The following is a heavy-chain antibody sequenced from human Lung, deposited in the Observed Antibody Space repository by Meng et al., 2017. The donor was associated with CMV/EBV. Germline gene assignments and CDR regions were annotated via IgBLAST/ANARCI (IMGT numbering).Heavy chain of an antibody. CDR3: TKLDGSGSSAMDY. CDR1: GFTFSNAW. D-gene: IGHD3-10*01. V-gene: IGHV3-15*01. J-gene: IGHJ4*02. CDR2: IKTKTDGGTT. Sequence: GESLKISCAASGFTFSNAWMTWVRQAPGKGLEWVGRIKTKTDGGTTDYPAPVKARFTISRDDSKNTLFLQMISLKTEDIDVYYCTKLDGSGSSAMDYWGQGXLVTVSS.